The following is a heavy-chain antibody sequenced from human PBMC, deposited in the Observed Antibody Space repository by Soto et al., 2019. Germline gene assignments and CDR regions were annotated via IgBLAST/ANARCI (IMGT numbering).Heavy chain of an antibody. J-gene: IGHJ6*02. Sequence: ASVKVSCKASGYTFTSYGISWVRQAPGQGLEWMGWISAYNGNTNYAQKLQGRVTMTTDTSTSTAYMELRSLRSDDTAVYYCARERVLKGYYYYYGMDVWGQGTTVTVSS. CDR2: ISAYNGNT. CDR1: GYTFTSYG. CDR3: ARERVLKGYYYYYGMDV. V-gene: IGHV1-18*01. D-gene: IGHD2-8*01.